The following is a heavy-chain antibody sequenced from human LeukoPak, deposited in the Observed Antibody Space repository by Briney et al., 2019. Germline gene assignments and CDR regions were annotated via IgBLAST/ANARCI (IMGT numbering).Heavy chain of an antibody. J-gene: IGHJ4*02. Sequence: QTGGSLRLSCIASGFTLSSYGMSWVRQAPGKGLEWVSAISGSGGSTYYADSVKGRFTISRDNSKNTLYLQMNSLRAEDTAVYYCAKESNYYGSGSYYDYWGQGTLVTVSS. CDR2: ISGSGGST. CDR1: GFTLSSYG. CDR3: AKESNYYGSGSYYDY. D-gene: IGHD3-10*01. V-gene: IGHV3-23*01.